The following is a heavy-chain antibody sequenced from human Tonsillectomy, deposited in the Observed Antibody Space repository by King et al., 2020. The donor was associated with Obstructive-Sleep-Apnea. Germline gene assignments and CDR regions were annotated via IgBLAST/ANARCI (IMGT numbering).Heavy chain of an antibody. CDR3: TRHPPRITIFGVVKYYFDY. V-gene: IGHV3-73*01. CDR1: GFTFSGSA. D-gene: IGHD3-3*01. Sequence: VQLVESGGGLVQPGGSLKLSCAASGFTFSGSAMHWVRQASGKGLEWVGRIRSKANSYATAYAASVKGRFTISRDDSKNTAYLKMNSLKTEDSAVYYCTRHPPRITIFGVVKYYFDYWGQGTLVTVSS. J-gene: IGHJ4*02. CDR2: IRSKANSYAT.